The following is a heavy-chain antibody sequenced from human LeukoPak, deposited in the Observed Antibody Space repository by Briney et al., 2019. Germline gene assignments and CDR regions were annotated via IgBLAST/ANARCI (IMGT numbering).Heavy chain of an antibody. CDR1: GFIFNNYT. D-gene: IGHD2-2*01. Sequence: PGGSLRLSCAASGFIFNNYTMNWVRRAPGKGLEWVSSISSSGSYIRYGDSMKGRVTISRDNAKNSLYLQMNSLRAEDTAVYYCTRALSVVVLDVWGQGTTVTVSS. CDR3: TRALSVVVLDV. J-gene: IGHJ6*02. CDR2: ISSSGSYI. V-gene: IGHV3-21*01.